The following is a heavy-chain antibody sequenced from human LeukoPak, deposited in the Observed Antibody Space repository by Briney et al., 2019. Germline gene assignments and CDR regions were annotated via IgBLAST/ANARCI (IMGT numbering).Heavy chain of an antibody. CDR2: IGNDGRAK. D-gene: IGHD3-16*01. CDR1: GFTFSSHG. CDR3: AREAAWGNWYFDL. V-gene: IGHV3-30*03. Sequence: GRSLRLSCVASGFTFSSHGMHWVRQAPGKGLEWVADIGNDGRAKRYAESVEGRFTLSRDNSKNIHFLEMNSPRDGDTATYYCAREAAWGNWYFDLWGRGTLVTVSS. J-gene: IGHJ2*01.